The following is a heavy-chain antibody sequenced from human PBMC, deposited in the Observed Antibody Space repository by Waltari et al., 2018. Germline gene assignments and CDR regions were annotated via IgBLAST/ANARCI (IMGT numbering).Heavy chain of an antibody. CDR3: VTGLTTVTAKDYFDH. Sequence: EVQLVESGGGSVQPGGSLRLSCAASGMTLSSYWMNWVRQAPGKGLEWGADIRQDGSEKNYVDSVEGRLSISRDNAQNSLYMKMNSLRAEDTAIYYCVTGLTTVTAKDYFDHWGQGALVTVSS. CDR1: GMTLSSYW. J-gene: IGHJ4*02. V-gene: IGHV3-7*01. D-gene: IGHD4-17*01. CDR2: IRQDGSEK.